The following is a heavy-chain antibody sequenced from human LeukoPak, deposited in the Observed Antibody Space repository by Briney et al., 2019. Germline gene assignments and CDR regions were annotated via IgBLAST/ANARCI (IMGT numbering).Heavy chain of an antibody. J-gene: IGHJ2*01. Sequence: GGSLRLSCAASGFTFSSHWMHWVRQAPGKGLVWVSRIRGDGIVTNYADSVEGRFTVSRDNAKNTVHLQMNSLRDDDTAVYYCARASPADFNLWGRGTLVTVSS. CDR1: GFTFSSHW. CDR3: ARASPADFNL. CDR2: IRGDGIVT. V-gene: IGHV3-74*01.